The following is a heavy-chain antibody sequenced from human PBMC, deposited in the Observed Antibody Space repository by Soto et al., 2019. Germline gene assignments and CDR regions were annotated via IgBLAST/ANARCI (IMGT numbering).Heavy chain of an antibody. Sequence: PGGSLRLSCAASGFTFSSYWMSWVRQAPGKGLEWVANIKQDGSEKHYVDSVKGRFTISRDNAKNSLYLQMNSLRVEDTAVYYCACLYRSGSFVYYGMDVWGQGTTVTVSS. V-gene: IGHV3-7*03. CDR3: ACLYRSGSFVYYGMDV. CDR2: IKQDGSEK. CDR1: GFTFSSYW. D-gene: IGHD3-10*01. J-gene: IGHJ6*02.